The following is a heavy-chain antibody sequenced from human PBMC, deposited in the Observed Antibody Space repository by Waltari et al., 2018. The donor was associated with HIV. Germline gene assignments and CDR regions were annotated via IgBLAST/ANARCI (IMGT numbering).Heavy chain of an antibody. CDR3: ARSFSGYSNYFDP. CDR2: MSYSGST. D-gene: IGHD4-4*01. J-gene: IGHJ5*02. CDR1: GASMTTSSYY. Sequence: QLQLQESGPGLVKSSETLSLTCTVSGASMTTSSYYWGCIRQPPGKGLGWFVSMSYSGSTYNNASLRSRLTISVDTSKNQFSLKLTSVTAADTAMYYCARSFSGYSNYFDPWGQGTLVTVSS. V-gene: IGHV4-39*01.